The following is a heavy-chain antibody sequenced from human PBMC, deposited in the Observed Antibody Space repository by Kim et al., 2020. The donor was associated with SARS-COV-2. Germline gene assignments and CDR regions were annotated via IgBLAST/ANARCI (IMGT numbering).Heavy chain of an antibody. Sequence: GGSLRLSCAASGFTFSDYYMSWIRQAPGKGLEWVSYISSSSSYTNYADSVKGRFTISRDNAKNSLYLQMNSLRAEDTAVYYCARVVPAAYYYYGMDVWGQGTTVTVSS. J-gene: IGHJ6*02. V-gene: IGHV3-11*06. CDR2: ISSSSSYT. CDR1: GFTFSDYY. CDR3: ARVVPAAYYYYGMDV. D-gene: IGHD2-2*01.